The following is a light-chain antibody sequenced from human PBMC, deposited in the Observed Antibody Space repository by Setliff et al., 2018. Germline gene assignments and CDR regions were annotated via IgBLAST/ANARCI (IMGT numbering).Light chain of an antibody. CDR1: NSDVGGYSY. CDR3: SSYGGDNNFV. CDR2: EVS. J-gene: IGLJ1*01. Sequence: QSALTQPPSASGSPGQSVTISCTGTNSDVGGYSYVSWYQQRPGKAPKLLIYEVSKRPSGVPDRFSGSKSGNTASLTVSGLQAEDEADYYCSSYGGDNNFVFGTGTRSPS. V-gene: IGLV2-8*01.